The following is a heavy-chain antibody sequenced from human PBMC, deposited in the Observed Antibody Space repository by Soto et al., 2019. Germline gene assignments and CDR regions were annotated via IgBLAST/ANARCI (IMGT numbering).Heavy chain of an antibody. CDR1: GFSLSTSGVG. J-gene: IGHJ4*02. D-gene: IGHD3-22*01. Sequence: QITLKESGPTLVKPTQTLTLTCTFSGFSLSTSGVGVGWIRQPPGKALEWLALIYWDDDKRYSPSLKSRLTITKDTSKHQVVLTMTNMDPVDTTTYYCAHSFDYYDSSGSIETFDYWGQGTLVTVSS. CDR3: AHSFDYYDSSGSIETFDY. CDR2: IYWDDDK. V-gene: IGHV2-5*02.